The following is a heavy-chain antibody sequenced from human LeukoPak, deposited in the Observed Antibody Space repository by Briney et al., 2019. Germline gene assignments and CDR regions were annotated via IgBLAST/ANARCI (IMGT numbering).Heavy chain of an antibody. J-gene: IGHJ4*02. CDR1: GYSFISYW. V-gene: IGHV5-51*01. CDR3: ARRIYSNQLYYLDY. Sequence: GESLKISCKGSGYSFISYWIGWVRQMPGKGLEWMGIIYPGDSDTRYSPSFQGQVTISADKSISTAYLQWSSLKASDTAMYFCARRIYSNQLYYLDYWGQGTLVTVSS. CDR2: IYPGDSDT. D-gene: IGHD4-11*01.